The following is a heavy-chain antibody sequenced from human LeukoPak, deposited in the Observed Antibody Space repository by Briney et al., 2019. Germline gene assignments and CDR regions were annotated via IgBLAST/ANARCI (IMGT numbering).Heavy chain of an antibody. CDR2: INPNSGGT. D-gene: IGHD2-2*01. CDR3: ARDIPWIVVVPAAMRDY. Sequence: ASVTVSCKASGYTFTVYYMHWVRQAPGQGLEWMGWINPNSGGTNYAQKFQGRVTMTRDTSISTAYMELSRLRSDDTAVYYCARDIPWIVVVPAAMRDYWGQGTLVTVSS. CDR1: GYTFTVYY. J-gene: IGHJ4*02. V-gene: IGHV1-2*02.